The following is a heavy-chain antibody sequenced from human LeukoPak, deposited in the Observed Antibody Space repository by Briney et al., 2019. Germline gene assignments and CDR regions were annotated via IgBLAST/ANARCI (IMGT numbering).Heavy chain of an antibody. D-gene: IGHD3-10*01. V-gene: IGHV3-23*01. CDR2: ISGSGGST. J-gene: IGHJ4*02. CDR3: AKDVEVLLWFGDLSYFDY. CDR1: GFTFSSYA. Sequence: PGGSLRLSCAASGFTFSSYAMSWVRQAPGKGLEWVSAISGSGGSTYYADSVKSRFTISRDNSKNTLYLQMNSLRAEDTAVYYCAKDVEVLLWFGDLSYFDYWGQGTLVTVSS.